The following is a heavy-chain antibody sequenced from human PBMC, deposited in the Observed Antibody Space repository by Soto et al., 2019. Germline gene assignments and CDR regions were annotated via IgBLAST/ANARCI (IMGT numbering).Heavy chain of an antibody. CDR3: ARDVRYGSGVILDY. Sequence: EVQLVESGGGLVQPGGSLRLSCAASGFTFSDHYMDWVRQAPGKGLEWVGRTRNKANSYTTEYAASVKGRFTISRDDSKTSLYLQMNSLKTEDTAVYYCARDVRYGSGVILDYWGQGTLVTVSS. D-gene: IGHD3-10*01. J-gene: IGHJ4*02. V-gene: IGHV3-72*01. CDR2: TRNKANSYTT. CDR1: GFTFSDHY.